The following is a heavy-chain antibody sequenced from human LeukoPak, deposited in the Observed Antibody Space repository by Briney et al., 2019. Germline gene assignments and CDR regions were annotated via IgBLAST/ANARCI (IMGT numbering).Heavy chain of an antibody. J-gene: IGHJ4*02. D-gene: IGHD6-6*01. V-gene: IGHV3-21*01. CDR3: AKDLIAARGYFDY. CDR2: ISSSTNYI. Sequence: GGSLRLSCAASGFTFSTYSMNWVRQAPGKGLEWVSSISSSTNYIYYADSVRGRFTISRDNAKNSLYLQMNSLRAEDTAVYYCAKDLIAARGYFDYWGQGTLVTVSS. CDR1: GFTFSTYS.